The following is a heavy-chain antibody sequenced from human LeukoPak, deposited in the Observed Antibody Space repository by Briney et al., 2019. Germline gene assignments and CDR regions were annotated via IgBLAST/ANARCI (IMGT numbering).Heavy chain of an antibody. CDR3: ASPLSTSYCSGGSCYDFYYYYGMDV. CDR2: INPNSGGT. V-gene: IGHV1-2*06. D-gene: IGHD2-15*01. J-gene: IGHJ6*02. CDR1: GYTFTGYY. Sequence: ASVKVSCKASGYTFTGYYMHWVRQAPGQGLEWMGRINPNSGGTNYARKFQGRVTMTRDTSISTAYMELSRLRSDDTAVYYCASPLSTSYCSGGSCYDFYYYYGMDVWGQGTTVTVSS.